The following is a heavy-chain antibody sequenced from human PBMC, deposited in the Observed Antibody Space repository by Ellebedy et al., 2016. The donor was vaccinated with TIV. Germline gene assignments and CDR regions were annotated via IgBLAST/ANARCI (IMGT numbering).Heavy chain of an antibody. J-gene: IGHJ4*02. CDR3: AGSPSTGY. CDR1: GFSVSSTY. Sequence: PGGSLRLSCAASGFSVSSTYMSWVRQAPGKGLEWVAVISYDGSNKYHIDSVKGRFTISRDNSNNTLYLQMNSLRAEDTAVYYCAGSPSTGYWGQGTLVTVSS. V-gene: IGHV3-30*07. D-gene: IGHD4-17*01. CDR2: ISYDGSNK.